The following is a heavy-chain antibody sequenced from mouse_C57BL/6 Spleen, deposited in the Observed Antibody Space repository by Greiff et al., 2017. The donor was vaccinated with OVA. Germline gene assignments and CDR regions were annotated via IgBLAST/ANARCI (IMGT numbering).Heavy chain of an antibody. CDR1: GYTFTSYW. CDR2: IDPSDSET. V-gene: IGHV1-52*01. Sequence: QVQLQQPGAELVRPGSSVKLSCKASGYTFTSYWMHWVKQRPIQGLEWIGNIDPSDSETHYNQKFKDKATLTVDKSSSTAYMQLSSLTSEDSAVYYCAKGLYYGNYESLYYWGQGTTLTVSS. D-gene: IGHD2-1*01. CDR3: AKGLYYGNYESLYY. J-gene: IGHJ2*01.